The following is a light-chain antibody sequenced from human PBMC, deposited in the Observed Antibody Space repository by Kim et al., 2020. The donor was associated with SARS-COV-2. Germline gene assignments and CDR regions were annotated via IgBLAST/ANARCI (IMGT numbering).Light chain of an antibody. CDR3: QSYDDLNGV. CDR1: SGSIASNY. J-gene: IGLJ3*02. V-gene: IGLV6-57*03. Sequence: NFMLTQPHSVSASPGKTVTISCTRSSGSIASNYVQWYQQRPGSAPTTVIYEDNQRPSGVPDRFSGSIDSSSNSASLTISGLKTEDEADYYCQSYDDLNGVFGGGTQLTVL. CDR2: EDN.